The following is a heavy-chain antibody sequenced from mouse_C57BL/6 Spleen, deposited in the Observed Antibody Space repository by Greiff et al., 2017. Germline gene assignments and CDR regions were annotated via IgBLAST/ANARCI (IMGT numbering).Heavy chain of an antibody. Sequence: QVQLKQPGAELVKPGASVKLSCKASGYTFTSYWMHWVKQRPGRGLEWIGRIDPNSGGTKYNEKFKSKATLTVDKPSSTAYMQLSSLTSEDSAVYYCARRGYDYSFDYWGQGTTLTVSS. CDR1: GYTFTSYW. CDR2: IDPNSGGT. D-gene: IGHD2-4*01. CDR3: ARRGYDYSFDY. J-gene: IGHJ2*01. V-gene: IGHV1-72*01.